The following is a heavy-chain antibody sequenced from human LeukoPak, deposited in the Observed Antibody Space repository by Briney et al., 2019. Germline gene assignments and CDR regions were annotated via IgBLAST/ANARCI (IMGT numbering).Heavy chain of an antibody. CDR1: GFTFSTHA. CDR2: IDSSGDYT. Sequence: GGSLRLSCAASGFTFSTHAMTWVRQAPGKGLEWVSSIDSSGDYTFYADSVKGRFTISRDNSKDTLYVQLSGLRAEDTAIYYCGKEFSSGWFFWGQGTLVSVSS. V-gene: IGHV3-23*01. D-gene: IGHD6-13*01. CDR3: GKEFSSGWFF. J-gene: IGHJ4*02.